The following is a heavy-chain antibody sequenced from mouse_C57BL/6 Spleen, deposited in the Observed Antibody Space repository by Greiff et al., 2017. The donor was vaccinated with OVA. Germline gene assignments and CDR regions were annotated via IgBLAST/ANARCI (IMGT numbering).Heavy chain of an antibody. J-gene: IGHJ2*01. CDR3: ARGGYYGSSQYYFDY. CDR2: INPSTGGT. D-gene: IGHD1-1*01. CDR1: GYSFTGYY. Sequence: VQLQQSGPELVKPGASVKISCKASGYSFTGYYMNWVKQSPEKSLEWIGEINPSTGGTTYNQKFKAKATLTVDKSSSTAYMQLKSLTSEDSAVYYCARGGYYGSSQYYFDYWGQGTTLTVSS. V-gene: IGHV1-42*01.